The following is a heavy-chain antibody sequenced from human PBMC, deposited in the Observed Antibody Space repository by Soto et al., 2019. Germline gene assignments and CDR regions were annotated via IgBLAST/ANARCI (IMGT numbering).Heavy chain of an antibody. CDR1: GFTFSSYA. D-gene: IGHD2-15*01. CDR2: ISYDGSNK. Sequence: QVQLVESGGGVVQPGRSLRLSCAASGFTFSSYAMHWVRQAPGKGLEWVAVISYDGSNKYYADSVKGRFTISRDNSKNTLYLQMNSLRAEDTAVYYCAREGWNFFDYWGQGTLVTVSS. CDR3: AREGWNFFDY. V-gene: IGHV3-30-3*01. J-gene: IGHJ4*02.